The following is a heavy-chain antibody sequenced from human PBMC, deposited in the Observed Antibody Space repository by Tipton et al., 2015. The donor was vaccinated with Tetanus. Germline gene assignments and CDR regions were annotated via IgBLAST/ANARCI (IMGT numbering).Heavy chain of an antibody. CDR1: GGSMNSYY. D-gene: IGHD4-17*01. CDR2: TYYSGST. Sequence: PGLVKPSETLSLICTVSGGSMNSYYWSWIRQPPGKGLEWIGYTYYSGSTGYNPSLKSRVTISIDSSKNQFSLKLTSVTAADTAVYYCARDERYGDYAYWGQGALVTVSS. J-gene: IGHJ4*02. CDR3: ARDERYGDYAY. V-gene: IGHV4-59*01.